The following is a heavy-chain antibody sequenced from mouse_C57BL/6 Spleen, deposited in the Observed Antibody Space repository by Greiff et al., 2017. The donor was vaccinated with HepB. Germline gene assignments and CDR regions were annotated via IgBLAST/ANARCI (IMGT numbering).Heavy chain of an antibody. CDR2: IHPNSGST. CDR1: GYTFTSYW. J-gene: IGHJ1*03. Sequence: QVQLQQPGAELVKPGASVKLSCKASGYTFTSYWMHWVKQRPGQGLEWIGMIHPNSGSTNYNEKFKSKATLTVDKSSSTAYMQLSSLTSEDSAVYYCAGITTVVARYWYFDVWGTGTTVTVSS. D-gene: IGHD1-1*01. CDR3: AGITTVVARYWYFDV. V-gene: IGHV1-64*01.